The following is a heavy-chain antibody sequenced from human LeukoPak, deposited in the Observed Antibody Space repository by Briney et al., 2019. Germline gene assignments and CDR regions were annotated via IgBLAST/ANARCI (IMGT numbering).Heavy chain of an antibody. D-gene: IGHD3-10*01. CDR3: ARGRGFDY. CDR2: INHSGST. Sequence: SETLSLTCAVYGGSFSGYYWSWIRQPPGKGLEWIGEINHSGSTNYKPSLKSRVTISVDTPKNQLSLKLSSVTAADTAMYYCARGRGFDYWGQGTLVTVSS. V-gene: IGHV4-34*01. J-gene: IGHJ4*02. CDR1: GGSFSGYY.